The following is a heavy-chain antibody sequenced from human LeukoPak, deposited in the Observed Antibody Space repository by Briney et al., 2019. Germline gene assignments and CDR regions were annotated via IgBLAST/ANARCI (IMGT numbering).Heavy chain of an antibody. CDR2: TSYNGNT. J-gene: IGHJ4*02. Sequence: ASVKVSCKASGYTFSNYGISWVRQAPGLGLEWMGWTSYNGNTNYAQKFQDRVTMTTDTSTTTAYMELRSLETDDTAVYYCARHSGSGWQALGYWGQGTLVTVSS. D-gene: IGHD6-19*01. CDR3: ARHSGSGWQALGY. V-gene: IGHV1-18*04. CDR1: GYTFSNYG.